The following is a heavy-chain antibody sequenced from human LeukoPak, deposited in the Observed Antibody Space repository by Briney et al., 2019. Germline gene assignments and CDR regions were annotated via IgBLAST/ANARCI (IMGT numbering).Heavy chain of an antibody. Sequence: GGSLRLSCAASGFTFSSYAMSWVRQAPGKGLEWVSAISGSGGSTYYADSVKGRFTISKNTLYLQMNSLRAEDTAVYYCAKSPIPRVATIYDYDSSGYPSLYYFDYWGQGTLVTVSS. D-gene: IGHD3-22*01. CDR2: ISGSGGST. CDR3: AKSPIPRVATIYDYDSSGYPSLYYFDY. V-gene: IGHV3-23*01. J-gene: IGHJ4*02. CDR1: GFTFSSYA.